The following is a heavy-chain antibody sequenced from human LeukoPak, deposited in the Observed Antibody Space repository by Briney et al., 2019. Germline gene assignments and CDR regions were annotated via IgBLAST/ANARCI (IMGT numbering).Heavy chain of an antibody. CDR2: IYYSGST. V-gene: IGHV4-39*07. J-gene: IGHJ4*02. CDR1: GGSISSSSYY. Sequence: SETLSLTCTVSGGSISSSSYYWGWIRQPPGKGLEWIGSIYYSGSTYYNPSLKSRVTISVDRSKNQFSLKLSSVTAADTAVYYCARGGGRFGEFTAFDYWGQGTLVSVSS. D-gene: IGHD3-10*01. CDR3: ARGGGRFGEFTAFDY.